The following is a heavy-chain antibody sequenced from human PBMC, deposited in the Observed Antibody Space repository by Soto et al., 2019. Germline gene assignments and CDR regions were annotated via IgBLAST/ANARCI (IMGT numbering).Heavy chain of an antibody. Sequence: EVQLLESGGGLVQPGGSLRLSCAASGFTFSDYAMNWVRQAPGKGLEWVSGISGSGGDTYYADSVNGRFTISRAISKNTLYRQMSSLRSADTAVYLCAKGVFSGVSIGWFDPWGQGTLVTVSS. J-gene: IGHJ5*02. D-gene: IGHD2-8*02. V-gene: IGHV3-23*01. CDR2: ISGSGGDT. CDR3: AKGVFSGVSIGWFDP. CDR1: GFTFSDYA.